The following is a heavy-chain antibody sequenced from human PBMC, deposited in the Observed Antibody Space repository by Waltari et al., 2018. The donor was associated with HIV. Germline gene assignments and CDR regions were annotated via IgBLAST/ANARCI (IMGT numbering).Heavy chain of an antibody. CDR3: ARDSSSVDY. Sequence: EVQLVESGGGLVKPWGYLSTSCAASGFTFSRYNMNWVRQAPGKGLEWVSSISSSSSYIYYADSVKGRFTISRDNAKNSLYLQMNSLRAEDTAVYYCARDSSSVDYWGQGTLVTVSS. CDR1: GFTFSRYN. J-gene: IGHJ4*02. CDR2: ISSSSSYI. V-gene: IGHV3-21*01.